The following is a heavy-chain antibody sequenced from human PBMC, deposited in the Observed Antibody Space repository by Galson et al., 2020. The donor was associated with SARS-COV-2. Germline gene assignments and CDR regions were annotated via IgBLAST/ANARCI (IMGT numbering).Heavy chain of an antibody. Sequence: GGSLRLSCAASGFTFSSYGMHWVRQATGKGLEWVSAIGTAGDTYYPGSVKGRFTISRENAKNSLYLQMNSLRAGDTAVYYCARVKYYDFWSGYYTEYYWYFDLWGRGTLVTVSS. D-gene: IGHD3-3*01. J-gene: IGHJ2*01. CDR1: GFTFSSYG. V-gene: IGHV3-13*01. CDR2: IGTAGDT. CDR3: ARVKYYDFWSGYYTEYYWYFDL.